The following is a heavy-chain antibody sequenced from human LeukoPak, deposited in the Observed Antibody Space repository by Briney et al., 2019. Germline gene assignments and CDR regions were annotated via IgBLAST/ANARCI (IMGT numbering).Heavy chain of an antibody. CDR1: GDTFSSFA. Sequence: ASVKVSCKASGDTFSSFAVSWVRQAPGQGLEWMGIINPSGGSTSYAQKFQGRVTMTRDMSTSTVYMELSSLRSEDTAVYYCARVASGTYNPQYYFDYWGQGTLVTVSS. J-gene: IGHJ4*02. CDR3: ARVASGTYNPQYYFDY. D-gene: IGHD1-14*01. CDR2: INPSGGST. V-gene: IGHV1-46*01.